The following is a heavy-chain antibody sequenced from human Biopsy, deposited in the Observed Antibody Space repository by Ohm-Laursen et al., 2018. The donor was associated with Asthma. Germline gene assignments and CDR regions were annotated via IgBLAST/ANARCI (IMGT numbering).Heavy chain of an antibody. V-gene: IGHV7-4-1*01. J-gene: IGHJ6*02. CDR2: INTDTGNP. CDR3: ARAAGDYYGSARPYGMDV. CDR1: GYIFTTYT. Sequence: ASVKASCKVSGYIFTTYTMNWVRQAPGQGLEWMGWINTDTGNPTYAQDFTGRFVFSLDTSVSTAYLQISSLKAEDTAVYHCARAAGDYYGSARPYGMDVWGQGTTVTVSS. D-gene: IGHD3-10*01.